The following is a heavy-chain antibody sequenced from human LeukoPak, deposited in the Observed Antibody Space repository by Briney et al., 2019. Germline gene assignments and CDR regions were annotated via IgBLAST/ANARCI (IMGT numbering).Heavy chain of an antibody. CDR1: GFTFSSYA. D-gene: IGHD6-19*01. Sequence: PGGSLRLSCAASGFTFSSYAMSWVRQAPGKGLEWVSAISGSGGSTYYADSVKGRFTISRDNSKNTLYLQMNSLRAEDTAVYYCAKHFTPPYSSGWYVSFGWFDPWGQGTLVTVSS. V-gene: IGHV3-23*01. CDR2: ISGSGGST. J-gene: IGHJ5*02. CDR3: AKHFTPPYSSGWYVSFGWFDP.